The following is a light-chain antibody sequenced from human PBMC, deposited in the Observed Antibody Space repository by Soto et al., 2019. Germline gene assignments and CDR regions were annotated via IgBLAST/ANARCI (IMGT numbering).Light chain of an antibody. CDR3: QQYGSSPYT. J-gene: IGKJ2*01. CDR2: GAS. Sequence: EIVLTQSPGTLSLSPGERATLSCRASQSVSINYLAWYQQKPGQAPSLLISGASTRATGIPERFSGSGSGTDFTLTISRLEPEDFAVYNCQQYGSSPYTFGQGTNVEIK. V-gene: IGKV3-20*01. CDR1: QSVSINY.